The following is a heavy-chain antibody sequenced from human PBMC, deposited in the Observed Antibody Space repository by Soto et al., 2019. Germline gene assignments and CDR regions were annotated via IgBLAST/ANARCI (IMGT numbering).Heavy chain of an antibody. V-gene: IGHV3-30*18. CDR2: MSYDGSNE. CDR1: GFTFSHYA. Sequence: QVQLVESGGGVVQPGRSLRLSCAASGFTFSHYAMHWVRQAPGKGLEWVALMSYDGSNEYYADSVKGRFTISRDNSKNQLYLQMTSLRAEDTAVYYCAKDGSHNFDYWGQGTLVTVSS. D-gene: IGHD1-26*01. CDR3: AKDGSHNFDY. J-gene: IGHJ4*02.